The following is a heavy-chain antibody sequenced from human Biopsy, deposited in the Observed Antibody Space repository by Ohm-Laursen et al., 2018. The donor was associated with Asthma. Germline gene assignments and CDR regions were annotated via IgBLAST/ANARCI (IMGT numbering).Heavy chain of an antibody. V-gene: IGHV3-30*18. D-gene: IGHD1-26*01. CDR3: AKEVFPGWELRRGPDS. J-gene: IGHJ4*02. CDR2: ISFDGTNR. Sequence: LRLSCTASGFRFSNYGMHWVRQAPGKGLDWVAVISFDGTNRNYTDSVKGRFTISRDNSRNTLHLEMNSLRAEDTAVYFCAKEVFPGWELRRGPDSWGQGTLVTVSS. CDR1: GFRFSNYG.